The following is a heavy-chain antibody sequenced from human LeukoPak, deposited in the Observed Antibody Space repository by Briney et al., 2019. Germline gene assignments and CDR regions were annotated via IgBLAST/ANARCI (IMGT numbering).Heavy chain of an antibody. D-gene: IGHD6-19*01. Sequence: PGGSLRLSCAASGFTFSSYAMSWVRQAPGKGLEWVSAISGSGGSTYYAGSVKGRFTISRDNSKNTLYLQMNSRRAEDTAVYYCAKEREQWLVLGVVVYWGQGTLVTVSS. CDR3: AKEREQWLVLGVVVY. J-gene: IGHJ4*02. CDR2: ISGSGGST. CDR1: GFTFSSYA. V-gene: IGHV3-23*01.